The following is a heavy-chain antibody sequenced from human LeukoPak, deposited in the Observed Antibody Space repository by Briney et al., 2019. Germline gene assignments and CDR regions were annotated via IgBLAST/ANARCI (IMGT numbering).Heavy chain of an antibody. V-gene: IGHV3-20*04. D-gene: IGHD4-17*01. CDR1: GFTFDDYG. CDR3: ARLPPDDYGDYYYFDY. CDR2: INWNGGNT. J-gene: IGHJ4*02. Sequence: PGGSLRLSCTASGFTFDDYGMNWVRQAPGKGLEWISGINWNGGNTNYADSVKGRFTISRDNAKNSLYLHMNSLRAEDTALYYCARLPPDDYGDYYYFDYWGQGTLVTVSS.